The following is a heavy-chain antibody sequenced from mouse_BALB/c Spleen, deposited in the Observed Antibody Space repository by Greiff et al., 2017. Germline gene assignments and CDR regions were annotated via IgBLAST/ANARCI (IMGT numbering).Heavy chain of an antibody. D-gene: IGHD1-2*01. J-gene: IGHJ2*01. CDR3: ARGDYYGQYYFDY. CDR1: GYSFTGYY. Sequence: EVQRVESGPELVKPGASVKISCKASGYSFTGYYMHWVKQSHVKSLEWIGRINPYNGATSYNQNFKDKASLTVDKSSSTAYMELHSLTSEDSAVYYCARGDYYGQYYFDYWGQGTTLTVSS. V-gene: IGHV1-31*01. CDR2: INPYNGAT.